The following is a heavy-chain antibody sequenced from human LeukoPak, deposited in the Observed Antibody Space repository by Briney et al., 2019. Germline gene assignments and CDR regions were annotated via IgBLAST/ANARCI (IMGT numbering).Heavy chain of an antibody. D-gene: IGHD6-19*01. Sequence: SVKVSCKASGYTFNDYYIHWVRQAPGQGLEWMGWINPNSGGTNYAQKFQGRVTMTRDTSISTAYMELSRLRSDDTAVYYCARLTTSQWLVPSVSYFDYWGQGTLDTVSS. V-gene: IGHV1-2*02. J-gene: IGHJ4*02. CDR2: INPNSGGT. CDR1: GYTFNDYY. CDR3: ARLTTSQWLVPSVSYFDY.